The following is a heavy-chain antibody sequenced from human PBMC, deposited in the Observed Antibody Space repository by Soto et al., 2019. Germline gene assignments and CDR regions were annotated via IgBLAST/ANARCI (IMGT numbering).Heavy chain of an antibody. CDR3: ARQGGGSSSWLNWFDP. J-gene: IGHJ5*02. V-gene: IGHV4-39*01. CDR1: GGSISSSSYY. D-gene: IGHD6-13*01. Sequence: PSETLSLTCTVSGGSISSSSYYWGCVRQPPGKGLEWIGSIYYSGSTYYNPSLKSRVTISVDTSKNQFSLKLSSVTAADTAVYYCARQGGGSSSWLNWFDPWGQGTLVTVSS. CDR2: IYYSGST.